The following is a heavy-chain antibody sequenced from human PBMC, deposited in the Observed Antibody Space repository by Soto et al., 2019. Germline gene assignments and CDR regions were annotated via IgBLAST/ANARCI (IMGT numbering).Heavy chain of an antibody. J-gene: IGHJ6*02. V-gene: IGHV3-21*01. D-gene: IGHD3-3*01. CDR3: ARDPQYYDFWSGYYTNYYYYGMDV. Sequence: PGGSLRLSCAASGFTFSSYSMNWVRQAPGKGLEWVSSISSSSSYIYYADSVKGRFTISRDNAKNSLYLQMNSLRAEDTAVYYCARDPQYYDFWSGYYTNYYYYGMDVWGQGTTVTVSS. CDR2: ISSSSSYI. CDR1: GFTFSSYS.